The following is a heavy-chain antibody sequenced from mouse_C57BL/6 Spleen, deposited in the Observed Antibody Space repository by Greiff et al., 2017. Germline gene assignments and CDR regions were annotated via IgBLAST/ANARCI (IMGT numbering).Heavy chain of an antibody. Sequence: EVQLQESGPGLVKPSQSLSLTCSVTGYSITSGYYWNWIRQFPGNKLEWMGYISYDGSNNYNPSLKNLSSITRDTSKNQFFLKLNSVTTEDTATYYCARVDGYYVFAYWGQGTLVTVSA. J-gene: IGHJ3*01. D-gene: IGHD2-3*01. CDR2: ISYDGSN. V-gene: IGHV3-6*01. CDR3: ARVDGYYVFAY. CDR1: GYSITSGYY.